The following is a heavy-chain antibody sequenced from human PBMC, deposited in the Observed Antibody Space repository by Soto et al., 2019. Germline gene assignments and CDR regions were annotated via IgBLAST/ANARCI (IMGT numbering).Heavy chain of an antibody. CDR1: GFTFSSYG. J-gene: IGHJ4*02. V-gene: IGHV3-30*18. CDR2: ISYDGSNK. Sequence: PGGSLRLSCAASGFTFSSYGMHWVRQAPGKGLEWVAVISYDGSNKYYADSVKGRFTISRDNSKNTLYLQMNSLRAEDTAVYYCANAHLPIDYWGQGTLDPGSS. D-gene: IGHD2-2*01. CDR3: ANAHLPIDY.